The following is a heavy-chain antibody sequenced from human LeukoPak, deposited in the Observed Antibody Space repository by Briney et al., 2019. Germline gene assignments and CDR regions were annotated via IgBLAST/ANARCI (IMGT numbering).Heavy chain of an antibody. Sequence: TGGSLRLSCAASGFTFSSYGMHWVRQAPGKGLEWVAFIRYDGSNKYYADSVKGRFTISRDNSKNTLYLQMNSLRAEDTAVYYCAKAPPSIAVAGRAFDIWGQGTMVTVSS. CDR2: IRYDGSNK. CDR1: GFTFSSYG. J-gene: IGHJ3*02. V-gene: IGHV3-30*02. D-gene: IGHD6-19*01. CDR3: AKAPPSIAVAGRAFDI.